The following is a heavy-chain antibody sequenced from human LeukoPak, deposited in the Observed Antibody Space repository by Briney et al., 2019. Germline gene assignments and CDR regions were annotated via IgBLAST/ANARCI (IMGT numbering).Heavy chain of an antibody. Sequence: SETLSLTCAVYGGSFSGYYWSWIRQPPGKGLEWIGEINHSGSTNYNPSLKSRVTISVDTSKNQFSLKLSSVTAADTAVYYCAGGGTTYYYDSSGYYYPWFDPWGQGTLVTVSS. J-gene: IGHJ5*02. CDR2: INHSGST. CDR1: GGSFSGYY. CDR3: AGGGTTYYYDSSGYYYPWFDP. D-gene: IGHD3-22*01. V-gene: IGHV4-34*01.